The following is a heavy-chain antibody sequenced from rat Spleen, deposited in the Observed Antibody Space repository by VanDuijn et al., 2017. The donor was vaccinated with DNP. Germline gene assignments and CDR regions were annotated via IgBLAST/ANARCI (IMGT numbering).Heavy chain of an antibody. CDR2: INKDSSTI. V-gene: IGHV4-2*01. Sequence: EVQLAESGGGLVQPGRSLKLSCVASGFIFSNYWMTWIRQAPGKGLEWIGEINKDSSTINYTPSLKDKFTISRDNAQTTLYLQMSKLGSEDTATYYCARDLPGYTLYWGQGVMVTVSS. CDR3: ARDLPGYTLY. J-gene: IGHJ2*01. CDR1: GFIFSNYW. D-gene: IGHD1-4*01.